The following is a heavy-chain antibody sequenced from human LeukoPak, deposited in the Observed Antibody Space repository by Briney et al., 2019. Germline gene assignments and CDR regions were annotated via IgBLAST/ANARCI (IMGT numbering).Heavy chain of an antibody. D-gene: IGHD3-16*02. CDR2: ISYDGSNK. V-gene: IGHV3-30*04. J-gene: IGHJ4*02. Sequence: PGRSLRLSCAASGITFSSYAMHWVRQAPGKGLEWVAVISYDGSNKYYADPVKGRFTISRDNSKNTLYLQMNSLRAEDTAVYYCARLGLGELSADYWGQGTLVTVSS. CDR3: ARLGLGELSADY. CDR1: GITFSSYA.